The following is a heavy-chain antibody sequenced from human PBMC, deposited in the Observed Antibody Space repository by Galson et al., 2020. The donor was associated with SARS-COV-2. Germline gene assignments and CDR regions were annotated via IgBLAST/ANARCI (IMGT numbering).Heavy chain of an antibody. Sequence: SETLSLTCTVSGGSISSYYWSWIRQPAGKGLEWIGRLYNSWTTNYNPSLKSWVTMSVDMSKNQFSLRLSSVTAADTAMYYCARAYGGNSFDYWGQGILVTVSS. J-gene: IGHJ4*02. CDR3: ARAYGGNSFDY. CDR2: LYNSWTT. D-gene: IGHD2-15*01. CDR1: GGSISSYY. V-gene: IGHV4-4*07.